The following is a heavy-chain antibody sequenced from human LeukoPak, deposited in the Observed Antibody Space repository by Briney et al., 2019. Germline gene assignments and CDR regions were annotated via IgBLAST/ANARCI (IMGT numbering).Heavy chain of an antibody. Sequence: SETLSLTCTVSGGSIRSYYWSWIRQPPGKGLEWVGFIYYSGSTNYNPSLKSRVAISADTSKNQFSLKLSSVTAADTAVYYCAREVLAAAGTYDYWGQGNLVTVSS. CDR1: GGSIRSYY. CDR3: AREVLAAAGTYDY. J-gene: IGHJ4*02. CDR2: IYYSGST. D-gene: IGHD6-13*01. V-gene: IGHV4-59*01.